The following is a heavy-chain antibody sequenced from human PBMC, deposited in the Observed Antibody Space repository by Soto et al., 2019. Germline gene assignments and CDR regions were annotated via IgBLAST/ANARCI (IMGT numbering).Heavy chain of an antibody. CDR3: AKDPLTSYYYGSGSYSHFDY. CDR1: GFTFSSYG. V-gene: IGHV3-30*18. J-gene: IGHJ4*02. Sequence: QVQLVESGGGVVQPGRSLRLSCAASGFTFSSYGMHWVRQAPGKGLEWVAVISYDGSNKYYADSVKGRFTISRDNSKNTLYLQMNSLRAEDTAVYYCAKDPLTSYYYGSGSYSHFDYWGQGTLVTVSS. CDR2: ISYDGSNK. D-gene: IGHD3-10*01.